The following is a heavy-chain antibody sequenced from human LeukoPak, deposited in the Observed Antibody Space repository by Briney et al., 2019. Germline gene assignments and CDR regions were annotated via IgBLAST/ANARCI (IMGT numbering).Heavy chain of an antibody. CDR1: GFIFDDFS. J-gene: IGHJ4*02. Sequence: GGSLRLSCAASGFIFDDFSMFWVRQVPGKGLEWVSSISWHGRSTAYADSVRGRFTISRDNAKYSLYLQMNSLRPEDTAFYYCTKATTRRVPAATIDSWGQGTLVTVSS. D-gene: IGHD6-13*01. V-gene: IGHV3-9*01. CDR3: TKATTRRVPAATIDS. CDR2: ISWHGRST.